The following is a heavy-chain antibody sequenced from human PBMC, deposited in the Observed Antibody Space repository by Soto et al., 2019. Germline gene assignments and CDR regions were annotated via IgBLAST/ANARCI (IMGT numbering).Heavy chain of an antibody. Sequence: PGESLKISCKGSGYSFTSYWIGWVRQMPGKGLEWVGIIYPGDSDTRYSPSFQGQVTISADKSISTAYLQWSSLKASDTAMYYCARHSLGYCSSTSCYRYYYYGMDVWGQGTTVTVSS. J-gene: IGHJ6*02. CDR3: ARHSLGYCSSTSCYRYYYYGMDV. D-gene: IGHD2-2*01. CDR1: GYSFTSYW. CDR2: IYPGDSDT. V-gene: IGHV5-51*01.